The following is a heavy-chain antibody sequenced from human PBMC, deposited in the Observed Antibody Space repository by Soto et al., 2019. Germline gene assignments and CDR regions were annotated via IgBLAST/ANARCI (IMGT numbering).Heavy chain of an antibody. Sequence: SETLSLTCTVSGGSISSGGYYGSWIRQHPGKGLEWIGYIYYSGSTNYNPSLKSRVTISVDTSKNQFSLKLSSVTAADTAVYYCARGRLLSEPHYYYYYMDVWGKGTTVTVSS. CDR2: IYYSGST. V-gene: IGHV4-61*08. J-gene: IGHJ6*03. D-gene: IGHD3-16*02. CDR3: ARGRLLSEPHYYYYYMDV. CDR1: GGSISSGGYY.